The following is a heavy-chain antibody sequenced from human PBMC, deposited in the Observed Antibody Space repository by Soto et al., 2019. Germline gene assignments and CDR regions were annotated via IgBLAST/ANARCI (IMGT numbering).Heavy chain of an antibody. V-gene: IGHV3-9*01. D-gene: IGHD6-19*01. Sequence: SLRLSCAASGFTFSTHPMGWVRQAPGKGLEWVSGISWNSGSIGYADSVKGRFTISRDNAKNSLYLQMNSLRAEDTALYYCAKDMAPIAVAPVGYWGQGTLVTVSS. J-gene: IGHJ4*02. CDR1: GFTFSTHP. CDR3: AKDMAPIAVAPVGY. CDR2: ISWNSGSI.